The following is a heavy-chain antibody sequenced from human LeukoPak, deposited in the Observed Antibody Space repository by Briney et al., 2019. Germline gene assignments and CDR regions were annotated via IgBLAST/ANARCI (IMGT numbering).Heavy chain of an antibody. D-gene: IGHD5-18*01. J-gene: IGHJ6*03. Sequence: ASVKVSCKASGYTFTSYDINWVRQATGQGLEWMGWMNPNSGNTGYAQKFQGRVTITRNTSISTAYMELSSLRSEDTAVYYFARRSRGYSYGSYYYYMDVWGKGTTVTVSS. CDR3: ARRSRGYSYGSYYYYMDV. CDR1: GYTFTSYD. CDR2: MNPNSGNT. V-gene: IGHV1-8*03.